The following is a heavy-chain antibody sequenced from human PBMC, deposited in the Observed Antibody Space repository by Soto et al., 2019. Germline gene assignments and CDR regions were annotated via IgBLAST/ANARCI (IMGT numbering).Heavy chain of an antibody. D-gene: IGHD6-13*01. J-gene: IGHJ6*03. Sequence: SETLSLTCTVSGGSISSYYWSWIRQPPGKGLEWIGYIYYSGSTNYNPSLKSRVTISVDTSKNQFSLKLSSVTAADTAVYYCAREKQQLGGYHYYMDVWGKGTTVTVSS. V-gene: IGHV4-59*01. CDR2: IYYSGST. CDR3: AREKQQLGGYHYYMDV. CDR1: GGSISSYY.